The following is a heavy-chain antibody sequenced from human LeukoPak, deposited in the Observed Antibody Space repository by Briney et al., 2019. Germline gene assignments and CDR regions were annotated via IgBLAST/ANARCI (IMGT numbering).Heavy chain of an antibody. V-gene: IGHV1-8*03. CDR2: MNPNSGNT. CDR1: GYTFTSYD. J-gene: IGHJ4*02. Sequence: ASVKVSCKASGYTFTSYDINWVRQATGQGLEWMEWMNPNSGNTAYAQKFQGRVTITRNTSISTAYMELSSLRSEDTAIYYCAREDYYDSGSSDYWGQGTLVTVSS. CDR3: AREDYYDSGSSDY. D-gene: IGHD3-22*01.